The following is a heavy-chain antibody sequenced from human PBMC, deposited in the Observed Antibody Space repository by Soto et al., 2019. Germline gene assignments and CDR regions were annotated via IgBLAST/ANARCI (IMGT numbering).Heavy chain of an antibody. J-gene: IGHJ5*02. CDR3: ARRGRNCSGGSCYGGWFDP. CDR1: GGSISSSSYY. V-gene: IGHV4-39*01. D-gene: IGHD2-15*01. CDR2: IYYSGGT. Sequence: QLQLQESGPGLVKPSETLSLTCTVSGGSISSSSYYWGWIRQPPGKGLEWIGSIYYSGGTYYNPSLKSRVTISVDTSKNQFSLKLSSVTAADTAVYYCARRGRNCSGGSCYGGWFDPWGQGTLVTVSS.